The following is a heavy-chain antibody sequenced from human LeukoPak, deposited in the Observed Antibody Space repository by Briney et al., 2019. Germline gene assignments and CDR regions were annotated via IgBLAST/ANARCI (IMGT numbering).Heavy chain of an antibody. V-gene: IGHV4-4*07. CDR1: GGSISSYY. Sequence: SETLSLTCTVSGGSISSYYWSWIRQPAGKGLEWIGRIYISGSTNYNPSLKSRVTMSVDTSKNQFSLKLSSVTAADTAVYYCARSLNYYYDSSGSFDYWGQGTLVTVSS. CDR2: IYISGST. J-gene: IGHJ4*02. D-gene: IGHD3-22*01. CDR3: ARSLNYYYDSSGSFDY.